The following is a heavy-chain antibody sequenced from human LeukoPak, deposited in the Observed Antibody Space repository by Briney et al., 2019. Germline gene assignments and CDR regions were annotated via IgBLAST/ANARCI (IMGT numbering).Heavy chain of an antibody. CDR1: GFTFAKVW. CDR3: TTGIDDGGGY. J-gene: IGHJ4*02. V-gene: IGHV3-15*07. Sequence: GGSLRLSCVSSGFTFAKVWMNWVRQAPGKDLEWVGRIKTNTDGEPTDYAAPVEGRFVISRDDSKKTLYLQMNSLRVDDTALYFCTTGIDDGGGYWGQGTMVTVSS. CDR2: IKTNTDGEPT. D-gene: IGHD1-1*01.